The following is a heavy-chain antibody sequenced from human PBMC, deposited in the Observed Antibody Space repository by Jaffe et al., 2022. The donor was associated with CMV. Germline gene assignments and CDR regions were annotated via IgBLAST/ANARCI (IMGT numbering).Heavy chain of an antibody. Sequence: QVQLVQSGAEVKKPGASVRVSCKPSGYTFTTYYVHWVRQAPGQGLEWMGMIDPFDGDTNYAQKFQGRVNMTSDTSTTTVFMELSSLRSADTAVYYCARGGTVFFEWLLEFWGQGTLVTVSS. CDR1: GYTFTTYY. D-gene: IGHD3-3*01. J-gene: IGHJ4*02. V-gene: IGHV1-46*01. CDR3: ARGGTVFFEWLLEF. CDR2: IDPFDGDT.